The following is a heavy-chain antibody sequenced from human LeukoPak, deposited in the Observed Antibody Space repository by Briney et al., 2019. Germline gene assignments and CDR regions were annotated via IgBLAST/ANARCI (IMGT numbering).Heavy chain of an antibody. J-gene: IGHJ4*02. D-gene: IGHD2-2*03. CDR1: GYNFPTYW. CDR2: IYPDESNI. Sequence: GESLQISCQGSGYNFPTYWIAWVRPLPGKGLEWMGIIYPDESNIRYSPSFQGQVTISADKSISTAYLQWSSLKASDTAMYYCARPPSRGYSSSFEYWGQGTLVTVSS. CDR3: ARPPSRGYSSSFEY. V-gene: IGHV5-51*01.